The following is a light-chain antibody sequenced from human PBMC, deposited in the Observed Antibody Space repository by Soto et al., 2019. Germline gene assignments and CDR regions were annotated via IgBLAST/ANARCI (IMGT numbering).Light chain of an antibody. V-gene: IGLV2-11*01. J-gene: IGLJ2*01. CDR1: SSDVGAYKY. CDR3: CSYAGSYTVI. Sequence: QSALTQPRSVSGSPGQSVTISCTGTSSDVGAYKYVSWYQHHPGKVPELIIYDVTKRPSGVPDRFSGSKSGNTASLTISGXXXXXXXXXYCCSYAGSYTVIFGGGTKLT. CDR2: DVT.